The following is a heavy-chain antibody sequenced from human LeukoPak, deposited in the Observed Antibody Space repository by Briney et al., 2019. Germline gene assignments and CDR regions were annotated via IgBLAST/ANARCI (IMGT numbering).Heavy chain of an antibody. Sequence: SETLSLTCTVSGGSISSSSYYWGWIRQPPGKGLEWIGSIYYSGSTYYNPSLKSRVTMSVDTSKNQFSLKLSSVTAADTAVYYCAEANLDTAYGRGGGYYYYYYYMDVWGKGTTVTISS. D-gene: IGHD5-18*01. CDR1: GGSISSSSYY. CDR3: AEANLDTAYGRGGGYYYYYYYMDV. CDR2: IYYSGST. V-gene: IGHV4-39*07. J-gene: IGHJ6*03.